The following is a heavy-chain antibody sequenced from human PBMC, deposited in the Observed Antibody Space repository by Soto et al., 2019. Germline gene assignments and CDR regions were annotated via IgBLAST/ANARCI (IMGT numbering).Heavy chain of an antibody. D-gene: IGHD3-10*01. V-gene: IGHV1-24*01. J-gene: IGHJ4*02. CDR3: ATEKMVREFDY. Sequence: VKVSCKVSGYALTELSMHWVRQAPGKGLEWMGSLDPEESETIYAQKFQDRVTLTEDTSTNTAYMERSSLRSEETAVYYCATEKMVREFDYWGQGTLVTVSS. CDR1: GYALTELS. CDR2: LDPEESET.